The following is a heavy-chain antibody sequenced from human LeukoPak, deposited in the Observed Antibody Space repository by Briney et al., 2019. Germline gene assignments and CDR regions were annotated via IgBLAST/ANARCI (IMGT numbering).Heavy chain of an antibody. CDR3: ARGRGSYLGYYYYGMDV. J-gene: IGHJ6*02. Sequence: GGSLKLSCAASGFTFSDYYMSWIRQAPGKGLEWVSYISSSGSTIYYADSVKGRFTISGDNAKNSLYLQMNSLRAEDTAVYYCARGRGSYLGYYYYGMDVWGQGTTVTVSS. V-gene: IGHV3-11*01. D-gene: IGHD1-26*01. CDR1: GFTFSDYY. CDR2: ISSSGSTI.